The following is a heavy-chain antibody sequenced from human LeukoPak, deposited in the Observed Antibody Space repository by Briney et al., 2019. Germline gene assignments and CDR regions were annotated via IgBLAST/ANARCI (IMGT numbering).Heavy chain of an antibody. CDR2: IYSGGST. D-gene: IGHD4-17*01. J-gene: IGHJ4*02. Sequence: LEWVSVIYSGGSTYYADSVKGRFTISRDNSKNTLYLQMNSLRAEDTAVYYCARSTTAFDYWGQGTLVTVSS. V-gene: IGHV3-53*01. CDR3: ARSTTAFDY.